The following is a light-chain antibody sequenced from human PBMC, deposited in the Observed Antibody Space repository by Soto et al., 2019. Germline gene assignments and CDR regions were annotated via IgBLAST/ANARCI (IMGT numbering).Light chain of an antibody. CDR1: QGIASN. V-gene: IGKV3-15*01. Sequence: IVMTQSPATLSVSPGERVTLSCRASQGIASNLAWYQQKPDQAPRLLIYGASTRATGIPASFSGSESGTEFTLTISSLQSEDFAVYYCQQYNNWPLTFGGGTKVEIK. CDR3: QQYNNWPLT. J-gene: IGKJ4*01. CDR2: GAS.